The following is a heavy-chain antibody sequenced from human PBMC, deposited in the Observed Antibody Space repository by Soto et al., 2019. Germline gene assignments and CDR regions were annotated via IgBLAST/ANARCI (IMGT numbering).Heavy chain of an antibody. Sequence: ASVKVSCKASGYNFTSYGISWVRQAPGQGLEWMGWISPHNDRTKYARRFQDRVTMTTETPTSTVYMELGSLRSDDTAVYYCARDLYYSSGRYFDHDAFDIRRQGTVVTVSS. V-gene: IGHV1-18*01. CDR2: ISPHNDRT. CDR1: GYNFTSYG. J-gene: IGHJ3*02. D-gene: IGHD6-19*01. CDR3: ARDLYYSSGRYFDHDAFDI.